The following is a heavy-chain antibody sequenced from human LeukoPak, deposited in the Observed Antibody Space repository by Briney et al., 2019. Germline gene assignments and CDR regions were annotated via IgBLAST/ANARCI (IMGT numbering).Heavy chain of an antibody. CDR1: GFIFTSYA. J-gene: IGHJ6*04. CDR3: PRDGVWGGCVDV. CDR2: ISGSGGST. Sequence: AGSLRLSCAASGFIFTSYAMSWVRQPPGKGLEWVSTISGSGGSTYYADSVKGRFTISIDNSKHTVYLQMNSLRAEATAVYYCPRDGVWGGCVDVWGKGTTVTVSS. V-gene: IGHV3-23*01. D-gene: IGHD3-16*01.